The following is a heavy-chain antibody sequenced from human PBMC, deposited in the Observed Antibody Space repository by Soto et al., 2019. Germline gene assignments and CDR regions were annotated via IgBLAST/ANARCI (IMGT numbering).Heavy chain of an antibody. CDR1: GYTFTSYG. CDR2: IIPILGIA. J-gene: IGHJ6*02. Sequence: GASVKVSCKASGYTFTSYGISWVRQAPGQGLEWMGRIIPILGIANYAQKFQGRVTITADKSTSTAYMELSSLRSEDTAVYYCARELAGIAVAGYYYYGMEVWGQGTTVTVSS. D-gene: IGHD6-19*01. V-gene: IGHV1-69*04. CDR3: ARELAGIAVAGYYYYGMEV.